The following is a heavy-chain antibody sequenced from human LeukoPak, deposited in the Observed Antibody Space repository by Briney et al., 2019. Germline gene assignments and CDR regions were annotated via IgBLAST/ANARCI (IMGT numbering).Heavy chain of an antibody. CDR2: ISYDGSNK. J-gene: IGHJ4*02. CDR3: ARDFRPYSSGWSGFDY. D-gene: IGHD6-19*01. Sequence: GRSLRLSCAASGFTFSSYAMHWVRQAPGKGLEWVAVISYDGSNKYYADSVKGRFTISRDNFKNTLYLQMNCLRAEDTAVYYCARDFRPYSSGWSGFDYWGQGTLVTVSS. CDR1: GFTFSSYA. V-gene: IGHV3-30-3*01.